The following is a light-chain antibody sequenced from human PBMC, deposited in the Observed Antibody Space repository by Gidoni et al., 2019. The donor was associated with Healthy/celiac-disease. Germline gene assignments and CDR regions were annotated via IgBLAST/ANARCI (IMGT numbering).Light chain of an antibody. J-gene: IGLJ2*01. Sequence: SYVLTQPPSVSVAPGKTARITCGGNNIGSKSVHWYQQKPGQAPVLVVYDDSDRHSGIPERFSGSNSGNTATLTISRVEDGDEAEYYCQVWDSSSDHLFGGGTKLNVL. CDR2: DDS. CDR3: QVWDSSSDHL. CDR1: NIGSKS. V-gene: IGLV3-21*03.